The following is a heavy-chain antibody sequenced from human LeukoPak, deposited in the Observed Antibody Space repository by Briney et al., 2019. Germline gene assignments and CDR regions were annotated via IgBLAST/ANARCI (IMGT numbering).Heavy chain of an antibody. CDR1: GYTFTSYG. CDR3: ATYWPPIVGATGLDY. J-gene: IGHJ4*02. CDR2: ISAYNGNT. D-gene: IGHD1-26*01. V-gene: IGHV1-18*01. Sequence: ASVKVSCKASGYTFTSYGISWVRQAPGQGLEWMGWISAYNGNTNYAQKLQGRVTMTTDTSTSTAYMELRSLRSEDTAVYYCATYWPPIVGATGLDYWGQGTLVTVSS.